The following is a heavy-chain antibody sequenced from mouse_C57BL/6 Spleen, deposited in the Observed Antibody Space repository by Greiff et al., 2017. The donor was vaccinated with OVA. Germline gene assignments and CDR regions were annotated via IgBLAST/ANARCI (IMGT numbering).Heavy chain of an antibody. D-gene: IGHD2-1*01. CDR3: SRENYGNYEDAY. V-gene: IGHV1-82*01. CDR1: GYAFSSSW. Sequence: VQLVESGPELVKPGASVKISCKASGYAFSSSWMNWVKQRHGKGLEWIGRIYPGDGVTNYNGKFRGKATLTADNASITAYMQLSSLTSDDSAVYFCSRENYGNYEDAYWGQGTLVTVSA. J-gene: IGHJ3*01. CDR2: IYPGDGVT.